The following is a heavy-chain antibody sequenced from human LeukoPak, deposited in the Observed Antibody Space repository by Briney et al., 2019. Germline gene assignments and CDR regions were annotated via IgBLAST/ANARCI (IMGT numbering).Heavy chain of an antibody. CDR1: GFTFSNYA. CDR2: ISGGGGST. V-gene: IGHV3-23*01. Sequence: GGSLRLSCAASGFTFSNYAMSWVRQAPGKGLEWVSTISGGGGSTYYADSVKGRFTISRDNSRNTLYLQMNSLRAEDTAVYYCAKQFYYDSSGYIDYWGQGTLVTVSS. J-gene: IGHJ4*02. CDR3: AKQFYYDSSGYIDY. D-gene: IGHD3-22*01.